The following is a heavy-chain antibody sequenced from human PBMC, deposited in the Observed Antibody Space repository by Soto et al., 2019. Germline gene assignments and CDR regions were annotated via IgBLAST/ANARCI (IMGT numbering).Heavy chain of an antibody. Sequence: GGSLRLSCAASGFTFSSYAMHWVRQAPGKGLEYVSTISSNGGSTDYANSVNGRFTIARDNSKNTLYLQMGSLRAEDMAVYYCARGSNGYHFDYWGQGTLVTVSS. J-gene: IGHJ4*02. D-gene: IGHD5-12*01. CDR1: GFTFSSYA. CDR2: ISSNGGST. CDR3: ARGSNGYHFDY. V-gene: IGHV3-64*01.